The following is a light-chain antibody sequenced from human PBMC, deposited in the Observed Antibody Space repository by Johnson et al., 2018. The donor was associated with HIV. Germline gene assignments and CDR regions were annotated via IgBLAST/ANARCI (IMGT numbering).Light chain of an antibody. CDR3: GTWDTSPSGGGF. CDR1: SSTIGNNF. V-gene: IGLV1-51*02. Sequence: QSILTQPPSMSAAPGQKVTISCSGSSSTIGNNFVSWYQVLPGTAPKLLIYKDNERPSGIPDRFSGSKSGPLATLDIIGLQTGDEADYYCGTWDTSPSGGGFCGTGTKVTVL. CDR2: KDN. J-gene: IGLJ1*01.